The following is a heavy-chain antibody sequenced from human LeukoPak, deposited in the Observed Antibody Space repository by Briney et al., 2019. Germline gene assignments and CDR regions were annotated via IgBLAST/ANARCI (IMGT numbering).Heavy chain of an antibody. CDR2: ISSSSSHI. D-gene: IGHD6-13*01. Sequence: PGGSLRLSCAASGFTFSSYSKNWVRQAPGKGLEWVSSISSSSSHIYYADSVKGRFTISRDNAKNSLYLQMNSLRAEDTAVYYCARVYSSSWYEVGAFDIWGQGTMVTVSS. CDR1: GFTFSSYS. V-gene: IGHV3-21*01. J-gene: IGHJ3*02. CDR3: ARVYSSSWYEVGAFDI.